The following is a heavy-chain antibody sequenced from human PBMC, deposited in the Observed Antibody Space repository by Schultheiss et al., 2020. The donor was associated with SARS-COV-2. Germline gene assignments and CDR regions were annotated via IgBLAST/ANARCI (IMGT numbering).Heavy chain of an antibody. V-gene: IGHV4-61*01. Sequence: SETLSLTCTVSGGSVSSGSYYWSWIRQPPGKGLEWIGYIYYSGSTYYNPSLKSRVTISVDTSKNQFSLKLSSVTAADTAVYYCAREYMGARRGGWFDPWGQGTLVTVSS. CDR1: GGSVSSGSYY. J-gene: IGHJ5*02. D-gene: IGHD1-26*01. CDR2: IYYSGST. CDR3: AREYMGARRGGWFDP.